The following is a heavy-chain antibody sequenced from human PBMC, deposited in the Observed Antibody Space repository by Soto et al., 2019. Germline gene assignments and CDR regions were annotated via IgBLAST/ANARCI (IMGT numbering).Heavy chain of an antibody. CDR2: INPNGGST. CDR3: VRATAARQRDYSYHYYLHI. V-gene: IGHV1-46*03. J-gene: IGHJ6*03. CDR1: GYTSINYY. D-gene: IGHD6-6*01. Sequence: ASVKVSCKASGYTSINYYIHWVRQAPGQGLEWMGVINPNGGSTVYAQKFQGRVTLTRDTSTSTVYVELSSLGSDDTAVYFCVRATAARQRDYSYHYYLHIWGKGTTVTVSS.